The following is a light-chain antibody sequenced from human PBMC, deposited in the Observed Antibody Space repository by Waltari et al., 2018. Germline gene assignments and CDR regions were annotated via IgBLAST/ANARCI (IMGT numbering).Light chain of an antibody. CDR3: CAYAGSTTLL. J-gene: IGLJ3*02. CDR2: EVR. Sequence: QSALTQPASASGSPGQSITISFTGTSSDLAHFYLLPWYQQHPDKAPKLTIYEVRKRPSGVSGRFSGSKSGYTASLTISGLQAEDEATYYCCAYAGSTTLLCGGGTKLTVL. CDR1: SSDLAHFYL. V-gene: IGLV2-23*02.